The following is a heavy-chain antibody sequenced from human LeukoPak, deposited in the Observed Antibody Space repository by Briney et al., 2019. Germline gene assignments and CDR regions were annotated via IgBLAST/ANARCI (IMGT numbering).Heavy chain of an antibody. CDR3: ARMETYDDSSCYLDY. Sequence: GGSLRLSCAASGFTFSSYATSWVRQAPGKGLEWVSAIRGSGGSTYYADSVKGRFTIPRDNSKNTLYLQMNSLRAEDTAVYYCARMETYDDSSCYLDYWGQGTLVTVSS. CDR1: GFTFSSYA. V-gene: IGHV3-23*01. CDR2: IRGSGGST. J-gene: IGHJ4*02. D-gene: IGHD3-22*01.